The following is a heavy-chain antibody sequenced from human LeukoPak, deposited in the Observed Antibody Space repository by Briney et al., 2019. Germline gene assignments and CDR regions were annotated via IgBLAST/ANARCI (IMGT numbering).Heavy chain of an antibody. CDR1: GFTFSSDG. CDR3: AKDVRIKTYQLLLYFDY. V-gene: IGHV3-30*18. J-gene: IGHJ4*02. D-gene: IGHD2-2*01. CDR2: ISYEGSNK. Sequence: VGSLRLSCAASGFTFSSDGMHWVRQAPGKGLEWVAVISYEGSNKYYADSVKGRFTISRDNSKNTLYLQMNSLRAEDTAVYYCAKDVRIKTYQLLLYFDYWGQGTLVTVSS.